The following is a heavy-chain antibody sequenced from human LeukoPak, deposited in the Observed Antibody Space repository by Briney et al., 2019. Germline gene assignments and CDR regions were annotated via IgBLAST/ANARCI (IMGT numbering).Heavy chain of an antibody. CDR3: ARGADYDTHSSYFDP. J-gene: IGHJ5*02. V-gene: IGHV4-59*01. Sequence: SETLSLTCTVSGGSITNYYWNWIRQPPGKGLEWIGYVFYSGSTNYNPSLKSRVTISVDTSKNQFSLKMRFLTAADTAVYYCARGADYDTHSSYFDPWGQGTLVTVSS. CDR1: GGSITNYY. D-gene: IGHD3-22*01. CDR2: VFYSGST.